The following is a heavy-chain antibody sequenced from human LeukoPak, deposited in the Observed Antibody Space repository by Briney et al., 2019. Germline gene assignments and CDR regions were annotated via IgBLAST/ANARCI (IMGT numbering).Heavy chain of an antibody. CDR1: GGSISSYY. Sequence: SETLSLTCTVSGGSISSYYWSWVRQPPGKGLEWIGDIYYSGSTNYKPSLKSRVTISIDKSKNKLSLKLSSVTAADTAVYYCAREVWGYGMDVRGQGTTVTVSS. J-gene: IGHJ6*02. V-gene: IGHV4-59*01. D-gene: IGHD3-16*01. CDR2: IYYSGST. CDR3: AREVWGYGMDV.